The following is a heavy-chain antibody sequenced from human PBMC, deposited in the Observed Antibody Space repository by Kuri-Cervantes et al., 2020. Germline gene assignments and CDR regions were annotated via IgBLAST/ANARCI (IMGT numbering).Heavy chain of an antibody. CDR3: ARDKAVAGTGDY. D-gene: IGHD6-19*01. Sequence: GGSLRLSCAASGFTFSSYAMHWVRQAPGKGLEWVAVISHDGRVAYYADSVKGRFTISRDNSKNTLYLQMNSLRAEDTAVYYCARDKAVAGTGDYWGQGTLVTVSS. V-gene: IGHV3-30*04. CDR2: ISHDGRVA. J-gene: IGHJ4*02. CDR1: GFTFSSYA.